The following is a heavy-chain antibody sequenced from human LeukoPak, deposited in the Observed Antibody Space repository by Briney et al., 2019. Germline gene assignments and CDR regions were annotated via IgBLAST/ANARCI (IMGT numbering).Heavy chain of an antibody. CDR3: ARGDYSIYYYYYGMDV. J-gene: IGHJ6*02. V-gene: IGHV4-34*01. CDR1: GGSMSPYH. D-gene: IGHD2-15*01. Sequence: PSETLSLTCTVSGGSMSPYHWGWIRQPPGKGLEWIGEINHSGSTNYNPSLKSRVTISVDTSKNQFSLKLSSVTAADTAVYYCARGDYSIYYYYYGMDVWGQGTTVTVSS. CDR2: INHSGST.